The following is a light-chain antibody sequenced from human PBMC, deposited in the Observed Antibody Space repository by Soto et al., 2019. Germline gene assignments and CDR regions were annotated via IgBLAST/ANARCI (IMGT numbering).Light chain of an antibody. V-gene: IGKV1-5*01. Sequence: EIQMTPSPSTLSAYVGDRVTITCRASQSISSWLAWYQQKPGKAPKLLIYDASSLESGVPSRFSGSGSGTEFTLTISSLQPDDFATYYCQQYNSYSSPTFGQGTKV. CDR3: QQYNSYSSPT. CDR1: QSISSW. CDR2: DAS. J-gene: IGKJ1*01.